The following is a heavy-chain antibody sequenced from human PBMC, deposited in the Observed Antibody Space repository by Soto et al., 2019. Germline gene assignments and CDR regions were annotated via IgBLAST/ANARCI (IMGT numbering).Heavy chain of an antibody. CDR3: ASHIQYYYDSPEGCFEI. V-gene: IGHV5-51*01. Sequence: PGGFPKIPFKGSGYSFSRYCSGWGGHKPGKGLEWMGIIYPGDSDTRYSPSFQGQVTISADKSISTAYLQWSSLKASDTAMYYCASHIQYYYDSPEGCFEIWGQGTMVTVSS. CDR2: IYPGDSDT. D-gene: IGHD3-22*01. J-gene: IGHJ3*02. CDR1: GYSFSRYC.